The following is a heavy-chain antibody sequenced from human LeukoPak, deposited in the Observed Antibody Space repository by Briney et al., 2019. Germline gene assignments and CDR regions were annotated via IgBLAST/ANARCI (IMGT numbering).Heavy chain of an antibody. CDR3: ASQSLY. V-gene: IGHV3-48*03. CDR1: GSTFSNYE. Sequence: PGGSLRLSCAASGSTFSNYEMNWVRQAPGKGLEWVSYITSSGSAIYYADSVKGRFTVSRDNAKNSLYLQMNSLGAEDTAVYYCASQSLYWGQGTLVTVSS. CDR2: ITSSGSAI. J-gene: IGHJ4*02.